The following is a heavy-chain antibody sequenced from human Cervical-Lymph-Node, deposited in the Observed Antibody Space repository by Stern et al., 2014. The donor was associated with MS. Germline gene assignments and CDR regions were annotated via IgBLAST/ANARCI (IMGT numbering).Heavy chain of an antibody. CDR1: GFTFSSYG. D-gene: IGHD3/OR15-3a*01. CDR2: IWYDGSNK. Sequence: VQLVESGGGVVQPGRSLRLSCAASGFTFSSYGMHWVRQAPGKGLEWVAVIWYDGSNKYYADSVKGRFTISRDNSKNTLYLQMNSLRAEDTAVYYCARDTAGLYYFDYWGQGTLVTVSS. J-gene: IGHJ4*02. CDR3: ARDTAGLYYFDY. V-gene: IGHV3-33*01.